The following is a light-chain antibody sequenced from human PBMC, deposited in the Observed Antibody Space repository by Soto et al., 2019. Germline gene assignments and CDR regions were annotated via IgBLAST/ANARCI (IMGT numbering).Light chain of an antibody. V-gene: IGLV2-8*01. CDR3: SSYGGSNNLI. CDR1: STDVGGYNS. CDR2: EVS. J-gene: IGLJ2*01. Sequence: QSALTQAPSASGSPGQSVTISCTGTSTDVGGYNSVSWFQHHPGKSPKRMIYEVSKRPSGVPDRCSGSKSGNTASLNVSGLQAEDEYDYYCSSYGGSNNLIFGGGNKL.